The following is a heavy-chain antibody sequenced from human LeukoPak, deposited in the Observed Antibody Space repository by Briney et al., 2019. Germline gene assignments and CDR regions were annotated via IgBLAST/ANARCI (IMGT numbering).Heavy chain of an antibody. V-gene: IGHV1-69*02. Sequence: GASVKVSCKASGGTFSIYTISWVRQAPGQGLEWMGRIIPILGIANYAQKFQGRVTITADKSTSTAYMELSSLRSEDTAVYYCASGGGYSYGYIYYYYGMDVWGQGTTVTVSS. J-gene: IGHJ6*02. CDR3: ASGGGYSYGYIYYYYGMDV. CDR1: GGTFSIYT. CDR2: IIPILGIA. D-gene: IGHD5-18*01.